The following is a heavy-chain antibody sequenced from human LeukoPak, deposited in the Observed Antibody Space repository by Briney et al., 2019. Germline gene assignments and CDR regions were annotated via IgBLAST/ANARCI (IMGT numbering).Heavy chain of an antibody. Sequence: ASVKVSCKASGGTSSSYAISWVRQAPGQGLEWMGGIIPIFGTANYAQKFQGRVTITADESTSTAYMELSSLRSEDTAVYYCARDSEDDFWSGYSDYWGQGTLVTVSS. CDR2: IIPIFGTA. D-gene: IGHD3-3*01. V-gene: IGHV1-69*01. J-gene: IGHJ4*02. CDR3: ARDSEDDFWSGYSDY. CDR1: GGTSSSYA.